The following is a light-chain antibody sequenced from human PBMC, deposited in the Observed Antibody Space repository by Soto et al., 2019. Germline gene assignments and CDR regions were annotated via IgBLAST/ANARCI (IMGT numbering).Light chain of an antibody. CDR1: QGIRND. J-gene: IGKJ1*01. CDR2: AAS. Sequence: IQMTQSPSTLSASIGDRVTITCRASQGIRNDLGWYQQKPGKAPKLPIYAASSLQSGVPSRFSGSGSGTDFTLTISSLQPEDFATYYCLQDYNYPWTFGQGTKVDIK. CDR3: LQDYNYPWT. V-gene: IGKV1-6*01.